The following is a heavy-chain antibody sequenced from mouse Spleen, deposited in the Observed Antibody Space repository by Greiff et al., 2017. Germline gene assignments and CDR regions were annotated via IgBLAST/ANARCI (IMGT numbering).Heavy chain of an antibody. CDR3: ARQGPYGYDGNYFDY. CDR2: ISGGGGNT. CDR1: GFTFSSYT. Sequence: EVKVVESGGGLVKPGGSLKLSCAASGFTFSSYTMSWVRQTPEKRLEWVATISGGGGNTYYPDSVKGRFTISRDNAKNTLYLQMSSLRSEDTALYYCARQGPYGYDGNYFDYWGQGTTLTVSS. V-gene: IGHV5-9*01. J-gene: IGHJ2*01. D-gene: IGHD2-2*01.